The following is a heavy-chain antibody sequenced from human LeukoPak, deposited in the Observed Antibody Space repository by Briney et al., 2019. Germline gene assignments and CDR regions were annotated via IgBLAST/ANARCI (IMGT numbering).Heavy chain of an antibody. CDR3: ARGKGVYDFWSGSLISYYFDY. CDR1: GGSISSYY. CDR2: IYCSGST. Sequence: SETLSLTCTVSGGSISSYYWSWIRQPPGKGLEWIGYIYCSGSTNYNPSLKSRVTISVDTSKNQFSLKLSSVTAADTAVYYCARGKGVYDFWSGSLISYYFDYWGQGTLVTVSS. V-gene: IGHV4-59*01. D-gene: IGHD3-3*01. J-gene: IGHJ4*02.